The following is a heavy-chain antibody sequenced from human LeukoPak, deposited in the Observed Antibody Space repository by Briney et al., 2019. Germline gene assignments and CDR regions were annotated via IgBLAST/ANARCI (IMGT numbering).Heavy chain of an antibody. J-gene: IGHJ4*02. Sequence: SETLSLTCTVSGGSISSYYWSWIRQPAGKGLEWIGRIYTSGSTNYNPSLKSRVTISVDTSKNQFSLKLSSVTAADTAVYYCARRRNYYDSSASFDYWGQGTLVTVSS. CDR1: GGSISSYY. D-gene: IGHD3-22*01. V-gene: IGHV4-4*07. CDR3: ARRRNYYDSSASFDY. CDR2: IYTSGST.